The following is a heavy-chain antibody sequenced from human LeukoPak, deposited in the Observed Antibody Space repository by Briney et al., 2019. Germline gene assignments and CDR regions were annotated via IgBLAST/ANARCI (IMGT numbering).Heavy chain of an antibody. CDR2: IYPRDGST. CDR3: ARDQEGFDY. Sequence: ASVKVSCKASGYTFTNNYIHLVRQAPGQGLEWMGMIYPRDGSTSYAQKFQGRVTVTRDTSTSTVHMELSGLRSEDTAVYYCARDQEGFDYWGQGTLVTVSS. CDR1: GYTFTNNY. V-gene: IGHV1-46*01. J-gene: IGHJ4*02.